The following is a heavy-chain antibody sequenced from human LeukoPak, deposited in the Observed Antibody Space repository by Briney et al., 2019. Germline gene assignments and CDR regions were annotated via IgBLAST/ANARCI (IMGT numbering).Heavy chain of an antibody. D-gene: IGHD2-15*01. CDR3: AKQLGYCSDGSCYFPY. CDR1: GFTFSSYA. Sequence: GGSLRLSCAASGFTFSSYAMSWVRQAPGKGLEWVSAISNNGGYTYYADSVQGRFTISRENSKSRLCLQMNSMRAEDTAVYYCAKQLGYCSDGSCYFPYWGQGTLVTVSS. CDR2: ISNNGGYT. V-gene: IGHV3-23*01. J-gene: IGHJ4*02.